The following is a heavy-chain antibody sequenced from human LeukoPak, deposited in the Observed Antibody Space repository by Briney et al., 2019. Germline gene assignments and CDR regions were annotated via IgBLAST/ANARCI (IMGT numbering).Heavy chain of an antibody. CDR1: GFTFSSYE. Sequence: PGGSLRLSCAASGFTFSSYEMNWVRQAPGKGLEWVSYISSSGSTIYYADSLKGRFPFSRANAKTSLYLQMNSLRAEDTAVYYCARKPPTSITRVRGVIYYFDYWGQGTLVTVSS. V-gene: IGHV3-48*03. D-gene: IGHD3-10*01. CDR2: ISSSGSTI. J-gene: IGHJ4*02. CDR3: ARKPPTSITRVRGVIYYFDY.